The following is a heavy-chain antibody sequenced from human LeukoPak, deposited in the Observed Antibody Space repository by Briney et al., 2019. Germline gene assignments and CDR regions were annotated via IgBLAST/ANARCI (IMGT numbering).Heavy chain of an antibody. D-gene: IGHD1-26*01. CDR1: GFTFSSYG. Sequence: PGGSLRLSCAASGFTFSSYGMNWVRQAPGKGLEWVSYISSSSNIMNYADSVKGRFTTSRDNAKNSLYLQMNSLRAEDTAVYYCARGVYSGSYYEDNWFDPWGQGTLVTVSS. V-gene: IGHV3-48*01. J-gene: IGHJ5*02. CDR3: ARGVYSGSYYEDNWFDP. CDR2: ISSSSNIM.